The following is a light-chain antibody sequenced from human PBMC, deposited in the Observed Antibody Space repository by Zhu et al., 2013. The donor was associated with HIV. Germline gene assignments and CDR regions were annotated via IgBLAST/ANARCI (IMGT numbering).Light chain of an antibody. J-gene: IGLJ1*01. CDR1: SNDVGGYDY. CDR2: EVS. CDR3: SSYAGSRTLV. V-gene: IGLV2-23*02. Sequence: QSALTQPASVAGSPGQSITISCTGSSNDVGGYDYVSWYQQHPGKAPKLIIYEVSKRPSGVSHRFSGSKSGNTASLTISGLQAEDEADYYCSSYAGSRTLVFGTGTKVTVL.